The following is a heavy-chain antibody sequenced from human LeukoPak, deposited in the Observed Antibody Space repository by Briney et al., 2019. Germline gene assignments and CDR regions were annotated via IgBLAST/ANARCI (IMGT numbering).Heavy chain of an antibody. CDR1: GGSFSGYY. CDR2: INHSRST. V-gene: IGHV4-34*01. CDR3: ARGIAAAGYVRGRLLLFDP. D-gene: IGHD6-13*01. J-gene: IGHJ5*02. Sequence: SETLSLTCAVYGGSFSGYYWSWIRQPPGKGLEWIGEINHSRSTNYNPSLKSRVTISVDTSKNQFSLKLSSVTAADTAVYYCARGIAAAGYVRGRLLLFDPWGQGTLVTVSS.